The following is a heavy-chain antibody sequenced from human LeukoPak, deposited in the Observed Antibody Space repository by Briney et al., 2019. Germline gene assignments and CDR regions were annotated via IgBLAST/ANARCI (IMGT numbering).Heavy chain of an antibody. CDR3: ARGGGSAAGVFDY. CDR1: GYTFTGYY. D-gene: IGHD6-13*01. CDR2: INPNSGDT. Sequence: ASVKVSCKASGYTFTGYYLHWVRQAPGQGREWMGWINPNSGDTNYAQKFQGRVTMTRDTSISTAYMELRRLRSDDTAVYYCARGGGSAAGVFDYWGQGTLVTVSS. V-gene: IGHV1-2*02. J-gene: IGHJ4*02.